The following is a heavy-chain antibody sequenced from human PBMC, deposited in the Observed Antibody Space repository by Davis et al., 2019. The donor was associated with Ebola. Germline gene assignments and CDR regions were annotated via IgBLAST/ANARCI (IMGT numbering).Heavy chain of an antibody. J-gene: IGHJ6*02. Sequence: MPSETLSLTCTLSGGSISSSSYYWGWIRQPPGKGLEWIGSIYYSGSTYYNPSLKSRVTISVDTSKNQFSLKLSSVTAADTAVYYCASTSRDVNLYGSGSYYNSPFYYYYYGMDVWGQGTTVTVSS. V-gene: IGHV4-39*07. CDR1: GGSISSSSYY. D-gene: IGHD3-10*01. CDR2: IYYSGST. CDR3: ASTSRDVNLYGSGSYYNSPFYYYYYGMDV.